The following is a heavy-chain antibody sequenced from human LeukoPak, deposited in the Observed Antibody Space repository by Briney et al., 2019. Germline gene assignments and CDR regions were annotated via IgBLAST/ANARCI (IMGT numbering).Heavy chain of an antibody. CDR2: ISNDGSDK. Sequence: GGSLRLSCVASGFTFRSYGMHWVRQAPGKGLEWVTFISNDGSDKYYADSVKGRFTISRDNSKITLYLQVHSLRAEDTAVYYCASSIVAAGHVDYWGQGTLVTVSS. CDR1: GFTFRSYG. V-gene: IGHV3-30*03. CDR3: ASSIVAAGHVDY. J-gene: IGHJ4*02. D-gene: IGHD5-12*01.